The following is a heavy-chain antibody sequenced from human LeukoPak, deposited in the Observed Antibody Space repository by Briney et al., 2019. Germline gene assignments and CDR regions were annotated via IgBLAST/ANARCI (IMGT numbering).Heavy chain of an antibody. CDR3: AREGPAGTNSYIYYFDY. CDR1: GDTVSSTRAA. CDR2: TYYRSKWYN. V-gene: IGHV6-1*01. J-gene: IGHJ4*02. D-gene: IGHD6-19*01. Sequence: SQTLSLTCAISGDTVSSTRAAWNWIRQSPSRGLEWLGRTYYRSKWYNDYAVSMKSRITINPDTSKNQFSLQLNSVTAADTAVYYCAREGPAGTNSYIYYFDYWGQGTLVTVSS.